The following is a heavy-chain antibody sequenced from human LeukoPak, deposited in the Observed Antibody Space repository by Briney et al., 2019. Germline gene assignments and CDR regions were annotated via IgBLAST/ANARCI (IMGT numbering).Heavy chain of an antibody. CDR2: INHSGST. J-gene: IGHJ4*02. CDR1: GGSFSGYY. CDR3: ATERRGYSYGNGYYFDY. D-gene: IGHD5-18*01. V-gene: IGHV4-34*01. Sequence: SETLSLTCAVYGGSFSGYYWSWIRQPPGKGLEWIGEINHSGSTNYNPSLKSRVTISVDTSKNQFSLKLSSVTAADTAVYYCATERRGYSYGNGYYFDYWGQGTLVTVSS.